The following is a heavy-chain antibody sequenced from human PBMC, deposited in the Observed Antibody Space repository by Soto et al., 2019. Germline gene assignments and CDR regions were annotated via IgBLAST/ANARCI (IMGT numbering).Heavy chain of an antibody. D-gene: IGHD6-19*01. V-gene: IGHV1-69*13. CDR3: ARGQQWLGGMDV. CDR2: IIPIFGTA. J-gene: IGHJ6*02. CDR1: GCTFSSYA. Sequence: ASVKVSCKASGCTFSSYAISWVRQAPGQGLEWMGGIIPIFGTANYAQKFQGRVTITADESTSTAYMELSSLRSEDTAVYYCARGQQWLGGMDVWGQGTTVTSP.